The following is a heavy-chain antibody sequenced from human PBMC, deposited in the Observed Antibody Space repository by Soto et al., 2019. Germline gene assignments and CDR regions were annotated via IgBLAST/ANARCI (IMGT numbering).Heavy chain of an antibody. CDR3: ASCIMITFGGVIVLDAFDI. D-gene: IGHD3-16*02. CDR1: GYTFTNYG. J-gene: IGHJ3*02. V-gene: IGHV1-18*01. Sequence: ASVKVSCKASGYTFTNYGISWVRQAPGQGLEWMGWINAYNGNTKYAQKLQGRVTMTTDTSTSTAYMELRSLRSDDTAVYYCASCIMITFGGVIVLDAFDIWG. CDR2: INAYNGNT.